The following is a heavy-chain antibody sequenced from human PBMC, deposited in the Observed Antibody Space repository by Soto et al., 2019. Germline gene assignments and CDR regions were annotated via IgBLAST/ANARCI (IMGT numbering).Heavy chain of an antibody. V-gene: IGHV3-74*01. CDR2: INGDGTIT. D-gene: IGHD3-10*01. CDR3: ARGGVPAALDI. J-gene: IGHJ3*02. CDR1: GFTLSNYY. Sequence: EVQLVESGGGLVQPGGSLRLSCAVSGFTLSNYYMHWARQAPGKGLVWVSHINGDGTITDYADSVKGRFAISRDNARNTLYLQMNSLRAEDTAVYYCARGGVPAALDIWGEGIMVPVSS.